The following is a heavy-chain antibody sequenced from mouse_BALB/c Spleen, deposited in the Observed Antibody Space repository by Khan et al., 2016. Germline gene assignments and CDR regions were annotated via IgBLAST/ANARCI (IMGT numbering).Heavy chain of an antibody. Sequence: QIQLVQSGPELKKPGETVKISCKASGYTFTNYGMNWVKQAPGKGLKWMGWINTNTGEPTYAEEFKGRFAFSLETSASTAYLQINNLTNEDTATYFCARWGSGYFDVWGAGTTVTVSS. CDR1: GYTFTNYG. J-gene: IGHJ1*01. V-gene: IGHV9-3*02. CDR3: ARWGSGYFDV. CDR2: INTNTGEP.